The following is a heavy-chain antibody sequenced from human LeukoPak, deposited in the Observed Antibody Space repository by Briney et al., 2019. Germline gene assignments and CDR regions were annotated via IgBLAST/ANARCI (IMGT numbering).Heavy chain of an antibody. J-gene: IGHJ5*02. D-gene: IGHD1-26*01. Sequence: PSETLSLTCAVYGGSFSGYYWSWIRKPPGKGLEWIGEINHSGSTNYNPSLKSRVTISVDTSKNQFSLKLSSVTAADTAVYYCATLLFDPWGQGTLVTVSS. CDR2: INHSGST. CDR3: ATLLFDP. CDR1: GGSFSGYY. V-gene: IGHV4-34*01.